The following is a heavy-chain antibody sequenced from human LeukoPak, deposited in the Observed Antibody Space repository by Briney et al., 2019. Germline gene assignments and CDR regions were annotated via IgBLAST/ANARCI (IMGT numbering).Heavy chain of an antibody. CDR1: GFTFSSYS. V-gene: IGHV3-48*02. D-gene: IGHD3-10*01. J-gene: IGHJ4*02. CDR3: ARDAHIVRGVNPLDY. Sequence: GGSLTLSCAASGFTFSSYSMNWVRQAPGKGLEWISYVSYSSSTIYYADSVKGRFTISRDNAKNSLYLQINSLRDEDTAVYYCARDAHIVRGVNPLDYWGQGTPVTVSS. CDR2: VSYSSSTI.